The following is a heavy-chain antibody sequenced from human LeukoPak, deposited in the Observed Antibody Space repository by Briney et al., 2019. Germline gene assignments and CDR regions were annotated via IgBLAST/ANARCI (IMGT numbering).Heavy chain of an antibody. Sequence: GGSLRLSCAASGFTFSSYAMSWVRQAPGKGLEWVSAISGSGGSTYYADSVKGRFTISRDNSKNTLYLQMNSLRAEDTAVYYCARGYYYDSSGSIDYFDYWGQGTLVTVSS. V-gene: IGHV3-23*01. CDR2: ISGSGGST. D-gene: IGHD3-22*01. CDR1: GFTFSSYA. J-gene: IGHJ4*02. CDR3: ARGYYYDSSGSIDYFDY.